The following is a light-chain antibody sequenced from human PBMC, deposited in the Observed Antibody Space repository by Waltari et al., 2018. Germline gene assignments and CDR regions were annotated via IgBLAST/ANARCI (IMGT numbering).Light chain of an antibody. CDR1: SSDIGTHNY. Sequence: QSALTQPASVSGFLGQWVTISCAGSSSDIGTHNYVSWYQQHPGRAPELIIYDVNKRPSGVSDRFSGSKSGNTASLTISGLHAEDEAEYYCCSDTSRSTYVFGTGTEVTVL. CDR3: CSDTSRSTYV. J-gene: IGLJ1*01. V-gene: IGLV2-14*01. CDR2: DVN.